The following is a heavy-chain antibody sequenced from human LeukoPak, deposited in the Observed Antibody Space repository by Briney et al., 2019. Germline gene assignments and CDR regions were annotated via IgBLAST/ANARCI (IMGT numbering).Heavy chain of an antibody. V-gene: IGHV3-21*01. CDR3: AKRPTNIGEAGTRPFDQ. CDR1: GFTFSSYS. J-gene: IGHJ4*02. CDR2: ISRGSSYI. D-gene: IGHD3-10*01. Sequence: GGSLRLSCAASGFTFSSYSMNWVRQAPGKGLEWVSSISRGSSYIYNADSMKGRFTISRDNAENSLYLQMNSLRAEDTAVYYCAKRPTNIGEAGTRPFDQWGQGTLVTGPS.